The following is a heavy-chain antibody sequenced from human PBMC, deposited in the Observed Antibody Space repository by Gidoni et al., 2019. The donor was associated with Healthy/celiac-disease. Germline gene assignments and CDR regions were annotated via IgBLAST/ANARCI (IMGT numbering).Heavy chain of an antibody. CDR3: AKQAGYYYYGMDV. CDR1: GFTFDDYA. Sequence: EVQLVESGGGLVQPGRSLRLSCAASGFTFDDYAMHWVWQAPGKGLDWVSGISWNSGSIGYADSVKCRFTISRDNAKNSLYLQMNSLRAEDTALYYCAKQAGYYYYGMDVWGQGTTVTVSS. J-gene: IGHJ6*02. V-gene: IGHV3-9*01. CDR2: ISWNSGSI.